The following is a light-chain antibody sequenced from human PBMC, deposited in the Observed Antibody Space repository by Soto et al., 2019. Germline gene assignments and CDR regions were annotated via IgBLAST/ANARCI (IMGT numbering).Light chain of an antibody. CDR1: SSNIGNNY. V-gene: IGLV1-51*01. CDR2: DNN. J-gene: IGLJ2*01. Sequence: QSVLTQPPSVSAAPGQTVTISCSGSSSNIGNNYVSWYQQLPGTAPKLLIYDNNKRPSGIPDRFSGSKSGTSATLGITGLQTGDEADYYCGTWDSSLSAGPSVVFGGGTKVTVL. CDR3: GTWDSSLSAGPSVV.